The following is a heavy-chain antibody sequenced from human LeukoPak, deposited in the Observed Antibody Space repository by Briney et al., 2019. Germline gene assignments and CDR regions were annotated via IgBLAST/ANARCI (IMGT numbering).Heavy chain of an antibody. V-gene: IGHV4-59*12. CDR2: IFYTGSP. Sequence: SETLSLTCTVSGGSISSYYWSWIRQPPGKGLEWLGEIFYTGSPNYNPSFKSRITMSVDKSNNQFSLILTSVTVADTAVYYCARDGASYYDHWGQGILVTVTS. CDR1: GGSISSYY. CDR3: ARDGASYYDH. D-gene: IGHD3-10*01. J-gene: IGHJ5*02.